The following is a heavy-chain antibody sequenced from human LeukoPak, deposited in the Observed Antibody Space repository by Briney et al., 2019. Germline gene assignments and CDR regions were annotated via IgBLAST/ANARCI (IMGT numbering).Heavy chain of an antibody. Sequence: PGGSLRLSCAASGFTFSSYWMSWVRQAPGKGLEWVANIKQDGSEKYYVDSVKGRFTISRDNAKNSLYLQMNSLRAEDTAVYYCARDTYYYDSSGCYFFDYWGQGTLVTASS. D-gene: IGHD3-22*01. J-gene: IGHJ4*02. CDR1: GFTFSSYW. V-gene: IGHV3-7*01. CDR2: IKQDGSEK. CDR3: ARDTYYYDSSGCYFFDY.